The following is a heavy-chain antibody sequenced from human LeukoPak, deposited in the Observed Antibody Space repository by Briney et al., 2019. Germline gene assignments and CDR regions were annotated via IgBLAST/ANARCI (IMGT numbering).Heavy chain of an antibody. Sequence: SETLSLTCTVSGDPISSPSYSWRSIRQPPGKGLEWIASIYYSGSTYYNPSIESRITIAVITSRNHFSRRLTSVTATDTSFYYCASAIAVAGGEYFQYWGQGSLLTVSS. CDR2: IYYSGST. CDR3: ASAIAVAGGEYFQY. D-gene: IGHD6-19*01. V-gene: IGHV4-39*01. J-gene: IGHJ1*01. CDR1: GDPISSPSYS.